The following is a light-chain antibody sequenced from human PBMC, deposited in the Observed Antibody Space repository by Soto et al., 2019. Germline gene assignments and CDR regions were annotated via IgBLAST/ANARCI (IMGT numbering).Light chain of an antibody. J-gene: IGKJ1*01. CDR1: QSISSY. Sequence: QLTLFSSSISASTGDRVTITCRASQSISSYFNWYQQQPGQAPKLLIYDASRLPTGVPSRFSGSGSGTDFTLIISSLQPEDFAADYCQQCCSTPPTFGQGTKVDI. V-gene: IGKV1-39*01. CDR3: QQCCSTPPT. CDR2: DAS.